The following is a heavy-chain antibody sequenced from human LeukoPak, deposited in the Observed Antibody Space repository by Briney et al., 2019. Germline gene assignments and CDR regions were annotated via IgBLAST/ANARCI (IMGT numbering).Heavy chain of an antibody. CDR2: INPNSGGT. J-gene: IGHJ4*02. D-gene: IGHD1-26*01. CDR1: GYTFTGYH. CDR3: ARESATPGGFDY. Sequence: ASVKVSCKASGYTFTGYHMHWVRQAPGQGLEWTGWINPNSGGTNYAQKFQGRVTMTRDTSISTACMELSRLRSDDTAVYYCARESATPGGFDYWGQGTLVTVSS. V-gene: IGHV1-2*02.